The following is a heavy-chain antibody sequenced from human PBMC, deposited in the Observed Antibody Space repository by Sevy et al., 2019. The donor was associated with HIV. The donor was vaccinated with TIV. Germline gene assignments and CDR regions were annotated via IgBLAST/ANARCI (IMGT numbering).Heavy chain of an antibody. CDR1: GFTLSNYW. CDR3: ARDLFSESYSEIY. Sequence: GGSLRLSCAASGFTLSNYWMSWVRQAPGKGLEWVANIKEDGSDKYYVDSVKGRFTISRDNAQNSLYLQMNSLRAEDTAVYYCARDLFSESYSEIYWGQGTLVTVSS. CDR2: IKEDGSDK. D-gene: IGHD1-26*01. J-gene: IGHJ4*02. V-gene: IGHV3-7*01.